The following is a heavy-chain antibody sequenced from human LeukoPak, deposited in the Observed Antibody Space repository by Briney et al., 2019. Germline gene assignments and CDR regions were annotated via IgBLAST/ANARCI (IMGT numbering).Heavy chain of an antibody. CDR2: INPNSGGT. CDR1: GYTFTGYY. V-gene: IGHV1-2*02. D-gene: IGHD1-1*01. CDR3: AKVGTEPPIYYYYGMDV. J-gene: IGHJ6*02. Sequence: ASVKVSCKASGYTFTGYYMHWVRQAPGQGLEWMGWINPNSGGTNYAQKFQGRVTMTRDTSISTAYMELSRLRAEDTAVYYCAKVGTEPPIYYYYGMDVWGQGTTVTVSS.